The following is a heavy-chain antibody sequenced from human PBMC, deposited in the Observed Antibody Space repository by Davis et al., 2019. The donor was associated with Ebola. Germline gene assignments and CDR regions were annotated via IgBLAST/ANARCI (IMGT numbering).Heavy chain of an antibody. CDR1: GFTVSSNY. CDR2: ISGSGGLT. J-gene: IGHJ6*02. V-gene: IGHV3-23*01. Sequence: GESLKISCAASGFTVSSNYMSWARQAPGKGLEWVSAISGSGGLTYYADSVKGRFNIPRDNSKNTLYLQMNSLRAEDTDVYYCAGEYGDYRNSYYYYYGMDVWGQGTTVTVSS. D-gene: IGHD4-17*01. CDR3: AGEYGDYRNSYYYYYGMDV.